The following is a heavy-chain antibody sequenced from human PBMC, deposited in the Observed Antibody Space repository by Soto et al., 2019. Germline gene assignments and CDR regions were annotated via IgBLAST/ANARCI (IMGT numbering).Heavy chain of an antibody. CDR1: GGSISSGGYY. CDR3: ARVVYCSSTSCPPRRWFDP. CDR2: IYYSGST. Sequence: PSETLSLTCTVSGGSISSGGYYWSWIRQHPGKGLEWIGYIYYSGSTYYNPSLKSRVTISVDTSKDQFSLKLSSVTAADTAVYYCARVVYCSSTSCPPRRWFDPWGQGTLVTVSS. J-gene: IGHJ5*02. D-gene: IGHD2-2*01. V-gene: IGHV4-31*02.